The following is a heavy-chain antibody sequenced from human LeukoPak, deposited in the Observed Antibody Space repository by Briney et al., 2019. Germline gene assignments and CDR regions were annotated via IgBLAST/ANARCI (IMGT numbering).Heavy chain of an antibody. J-gene: IGHJ3*02. CDR3: ARGLRYCSGGSCQGDAFDI. Sequence: PSETLSLTCTVSGGSISSYYWSWIRQPPGKGLEWIGYIYYSGSTNYNPSLKSRVTISVDTSKNQFSLKLSSVTAADTAVYYCARGLRYCSGGSCQGDAFDIWGQGTMVTVSS. D-gene: IGHD2-15*01. CDR2: IYYSGST. V-gene: IGHV4-59*08. CDR1: GGSISSYY.